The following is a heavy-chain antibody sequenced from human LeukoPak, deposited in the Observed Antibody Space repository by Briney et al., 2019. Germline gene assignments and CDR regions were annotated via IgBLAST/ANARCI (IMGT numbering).Heavy chain of an antibody. CDR1: GYTFTSYA. Sequence: ASVKVSCQASGYTFTSYAMHWVRQAPGQRLEWMGWINAGNGNTKYSQKFQGRVTITRDTSASTAYMELSSLRSEDTAVYYCAGPGRYVLMVDYYGMDVWGQGTTVTVSS. CDR3: AGPGRYVLMVDYYGMDV. CDR2: INAGNGNT. V-gene: IGHV1-3*01. J-gene: IGHJ6*02. D-gene: IGHD2-8*01.